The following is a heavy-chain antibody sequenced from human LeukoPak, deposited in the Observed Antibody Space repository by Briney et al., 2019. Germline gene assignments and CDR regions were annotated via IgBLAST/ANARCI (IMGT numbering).Heavy chain of an antibody. Sequence: GGSLRLSCAASGFTFSSYSMNWVRQAPGKGLEWVSSISSSSSYIYYADSVKGRFTISRDNAKNSLYLQMNSLRAEDTAVYYCARVADGWHGYYYYYMDVWGKGTTVTVSS. CDR2: ISSSSSYI. CDR3: ARVADGWHGYYYYYMDV. D-gene: IGHD5-24*01. V-gene: IGHV3-21*01. J-gene: IGHJ6*03. CDR1: GFTFSSYS.